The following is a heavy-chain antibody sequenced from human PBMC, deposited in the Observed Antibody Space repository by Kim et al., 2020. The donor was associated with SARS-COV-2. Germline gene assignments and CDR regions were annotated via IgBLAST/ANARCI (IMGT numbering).Heavy chain of an antibody. J-gene: IGHJ4*02. D-gene: IGHD1-26*01. CDR1: GFTFSNAW. CDR2: IKSKTDGGIT. V-gene: IGHV3-15*01. Sequence: GGSLRLSCAASGFTFSNAWMTWVRQAPGKGLEWVGRIKSKTDGGITDYAATVKGRFIISRDDSKNTLYLQMNSLKTEDTAVYYCTTRWSNGIVDYWGQGTLVTVSS. CDR3: TTRWSNGIVDY.